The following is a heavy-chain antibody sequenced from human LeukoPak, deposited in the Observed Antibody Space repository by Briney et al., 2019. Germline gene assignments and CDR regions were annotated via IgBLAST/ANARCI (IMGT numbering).Heavy chain of an antibody. CDR1: GFTFSDYH. D-gene: IGHD6-13*01. CDR2: ISSSSSYT. V-gene: IGHV3-11*05. CDR3: ARDGGIAAADYYFDC. J-gene: IGHJ4*02. Sequence: GGSLRLSCAASGFTFSDYHMNWVRQAPGKGLEWVSYISSSSSYTNYADSVKGRFTISRDNAKNPLYLQMNSLRAEDTAVYYCARDGGIAAADYYFDCWGQGTLVTVSS.